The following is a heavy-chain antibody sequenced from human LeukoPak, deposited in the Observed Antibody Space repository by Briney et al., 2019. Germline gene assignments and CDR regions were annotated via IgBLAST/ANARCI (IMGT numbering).Heavy chain of an antibody. V-gene: IGHV4-39*01. D-gene: IGHD6-6*01. CDR2: IYYSGST. Sequence: SETLSLTCTVAGASISSSSYYWGWIRQPPGKGLGWIGSIYYSGSTYYNPSLKSQVTISVDTSKTQFSLKLSSVTAADTAVYYCARVSSSVPYHYSYYMDVRGKGTTVTVSS. J-gene: IGHJ6*03. CDR3: ARVSSSVPYHYSYYMDV. CDR1: GASISSSSYY.